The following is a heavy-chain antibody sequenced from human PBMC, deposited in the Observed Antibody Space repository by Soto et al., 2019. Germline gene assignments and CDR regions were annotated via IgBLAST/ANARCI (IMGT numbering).Heavy chain of an antibody. V-gene: IGHV3-23*01. CDR3: AKDRCSGGSCDSWDS. CDR1: GFTFSSYA. Sequence: EVQLLESGGGLVQPGGSLRLSCAASGFTFSSYAMSWVRQAPGKGLEWVLVISGSGGRIYYAESVKGRFTISRDNSKNMLYLQMNSLRVEDTAVYYCAKDRCSGGSCDSWDSWGQGTPVTVSS. J-gene: IGHJ4*02. D-gene: IGHD2-15*01. CDR2: ISGSGGRI.